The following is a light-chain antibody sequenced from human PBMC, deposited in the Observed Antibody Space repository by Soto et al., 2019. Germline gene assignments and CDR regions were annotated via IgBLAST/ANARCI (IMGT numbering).Light chain of an antibody. CDR2: DAS. CDR3: QQRDKLPLT. V-gene: IGKV3-11*01. CDR1: QSVSNY. J-gene: IGKJ4*01. Sequence: EVVVIQSPPTLSLSPGERATLSCRASQSVSNYLAWYQQKPGQAPRLLIYDASKRATGIPARFSGSGSGTDFTLTISCLESEDFAIYYCQQRDKLPLTFGGGTRVDIK.